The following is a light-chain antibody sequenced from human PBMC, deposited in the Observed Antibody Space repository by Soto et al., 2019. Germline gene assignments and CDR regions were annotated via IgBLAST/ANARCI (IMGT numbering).Light chain of an antibody. J-gene: IGKJ2*01. CDR2: DAS. Sequence: DIVLTQAPATLSLSPGERATLSCRASQSVSSYLAWYQQKPGQAPRLLIYDASNRATGIPARVSGSGSGADFTLTISRLEPEDYAIYYCQQRSGWYTFGQGTKLEIK. CDR3: QQRSGWYT. V-gene: IGKV3-11*01. CDR1: QSVSSY.